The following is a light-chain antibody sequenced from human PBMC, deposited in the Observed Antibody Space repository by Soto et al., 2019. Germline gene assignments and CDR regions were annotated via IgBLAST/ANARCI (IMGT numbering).Light chain of an antibody. Sequence: DMQMTQSPSSLSASVGDRVTITGRASQIINTSLAWYQQKPGKAPNLVIYRASNLVNGVPSRFSGSGSGTEFTLTISSLQPDDFSIYYCRQCETYSGTFVPGTKVDL. CDR2: RAS. CDR1: QIINTS. CDR3: RQCETYSGT. J-gene: IGKJ3*01. V-gene: IGKV1-5*03.